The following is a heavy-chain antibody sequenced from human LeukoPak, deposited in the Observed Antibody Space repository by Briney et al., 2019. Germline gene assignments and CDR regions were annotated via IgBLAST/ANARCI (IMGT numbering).Heavy chain of an antibody. CDR2: SGGDT. J-gene: IGHJ4*02. D-gene: IGHD2-2*01. V-gene: IGHV3-23*01. Sequence: SGGDTGYADSVKGRFTISRDNSENTLHLQMSSLRAEDTAVYYCAKDRGAYCSSTSCSLYFDSWGQGTLVTVSS. CDR3: AKDRGAYCSSTSCSLYFDS.